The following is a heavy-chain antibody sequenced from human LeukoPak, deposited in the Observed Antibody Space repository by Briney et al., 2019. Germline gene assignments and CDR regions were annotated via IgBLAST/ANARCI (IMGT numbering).Heavy chain of an antibody. D-gene: IGHD3-16*01. Sequence: GGSLRLSCAASGFTFSSYSMNWVRQAPGKGPEWISFISDSSTIINYADSVKGRFTISRDNAKNSLYLQMSSLRAEDTAVYYCAKGLFWFDPWGQGTLVTVSS. CDR3: AKGLFWFDP. V-gene: IGHV3-48*01. J-gene: IGHJ5*02. CDR1: GFTFSSYS. CDR2: ISDSSTII.